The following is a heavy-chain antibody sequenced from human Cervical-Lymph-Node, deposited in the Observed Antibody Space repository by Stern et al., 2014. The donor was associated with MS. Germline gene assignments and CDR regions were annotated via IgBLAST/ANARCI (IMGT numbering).Heavy chain of an antibody. D-gene: IGHD4-17*01. Sequence: VQLVESGAEVKKPGASVKVSCKASGDSFASYPIHWLRQAPGQGPVWMGIVNPTDGRTTYAQTLKGRVTMTRDTSTRTVYMELSSLRPEDTAMYFCANPLPYANWGQGTRVTVSS. V-gene: IGHV1-46*03. CDR1: GDSFASYP. CDR2: VNPTDGRT. CDR3: ANPLPYAN. J-gene: IGHJ1*01.